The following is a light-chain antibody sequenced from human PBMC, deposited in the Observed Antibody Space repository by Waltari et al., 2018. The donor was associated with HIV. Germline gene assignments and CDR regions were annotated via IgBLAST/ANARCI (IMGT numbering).Light chain of an antibody. CDR3: QSYDSSLSGSWV. J-gene: IGLJ3*02. V-gene: IGLV1-40*01. CDR1: SSNLGAGYD. CDR2: GNN. Sequence: QSVLTQPPSVSGAPGQRVTFSCTGSSSNLGAGYDVPWYHQLPGTAPKLLIYGNNNRPSGVPDRFSGSKSGTSASLAITGLQAEDEADYYCQSYDSSLSGSWVFGGGTKLTVL.